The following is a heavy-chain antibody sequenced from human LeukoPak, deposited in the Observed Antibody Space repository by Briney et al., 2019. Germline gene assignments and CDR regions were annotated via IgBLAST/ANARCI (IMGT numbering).Heavy chain of an antibody. J-gene: IGHJ4*02. CDR3: ASSGGGSRTDFDY. D-gene: IGHD2-15*01. Sequence: GGSLRFSCAASGFTFSSYGMHWVRQAPGKGLEWVAVIWYDGSNKYYADSVKGRFTISRDNSKNTLYLQMNSLRAEDTAVYYCASSGGGSRTDFDYWGQGTLVTVSS. CDR2: IWYDGSNK. CDR1: GFTFSSYG. V-gene: IGHV3-33*01.